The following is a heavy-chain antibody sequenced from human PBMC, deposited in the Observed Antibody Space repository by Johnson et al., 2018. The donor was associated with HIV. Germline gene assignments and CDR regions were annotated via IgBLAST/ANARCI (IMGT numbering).Heavy chain of an antibody. D-gene: IGHD2-15*01. J-gene: IGHJ3*02. CDR1: GFTFSSYG. CDR2: ISWDSGSI. Sequence: VQLVESGGGVVQPGRSLRLSCAASGFTFSSYGVHWVRQAPGKGLEWVSVISWDSGSIGYAASVKGRFTISRDNAKNSLYLQMNSLRAEDTAVYYCAKLLDRIAWWGLGAFDIWGQGTMVTVSS. V-gene: IGHV3-9*01. CDR3: AKLLDRIAWWGLGAFDI.